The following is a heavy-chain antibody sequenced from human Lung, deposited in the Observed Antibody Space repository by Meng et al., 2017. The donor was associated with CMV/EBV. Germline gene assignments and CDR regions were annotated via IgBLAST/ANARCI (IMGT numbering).Heavy chain of an antibody. V-gene: IGHV3-73*01. J-gene: IGHJ4*02. Sequence: GGSLKLXCAASGFTFSGSAMHWVRQASGKGLEWVGRIRSKANSYATAYAASVKGRFTISRDDSKNTAYLQMNSLKTEDTAVYYCSSTISGSCDDLGQGTLVTVSS. CDR2: IRSKANSYAT. D-gene: IGHD1-26*01. CDR1: GFTFSGSA. CDR3: SSTISGSCDD.